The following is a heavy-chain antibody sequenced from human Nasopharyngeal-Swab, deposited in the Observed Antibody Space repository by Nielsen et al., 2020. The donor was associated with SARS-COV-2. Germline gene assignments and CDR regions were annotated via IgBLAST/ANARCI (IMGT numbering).Heavy chain of an antibody. J-gene: IGHJ4*02. Sequence: GGSLRLSCAPYGFTVSSNYMSWVRQAPGKGPEWVSVIYSGGSTYYADSVKGRFTISRDNSKNTLYLQMNSLRAEDTAVYYCARTGTTFDYWGQGTLVTVSS. CDR3: ARTGTTFDY. V-gene: IGHV3-53*01. CDR2: IYSGGST. CDR1: GFTVSSNY. D-gene: IGHD1-1*01.